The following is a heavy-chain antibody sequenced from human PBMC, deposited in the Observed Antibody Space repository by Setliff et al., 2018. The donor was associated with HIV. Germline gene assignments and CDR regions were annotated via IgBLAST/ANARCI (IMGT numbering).Heavy chain of an antibody. V-gene: IGHV4-4*02. D-gene: IGHD4-17*01. CDR2: IYHNGNT. CDR3: ARDWRAYGVLGS. CDR1: GGSISSSNW. Sequence: SETLSLTCAVSGGSISSSNWWSWVRQPPGKGLEWIGEIYHNGNTNYSPSLKNRVTMSVDNSENQFSLMVRSVTAADTAVYYCARDWRAYGVLGSWGQGMLVTVSS. J-gene: IGHJ4*02.